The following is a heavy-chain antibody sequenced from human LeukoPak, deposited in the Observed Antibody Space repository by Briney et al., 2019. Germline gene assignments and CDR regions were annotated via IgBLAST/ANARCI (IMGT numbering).Heavy chain of an antibody. CDR1: GFTFSSYG. Sequence: PGGSLRLSCAASGFTFSSYGMHWLRQAPGKGLEWVAVISYDGSNKYYADSVKGRFTISRDNSKNTLYLQMNSLRAEDTAVYYCAKEGNNWFDGGIFDYWGQGTLVTVSS. V-gene: IGHV3-30*18. D-gene: IGHD1-1*01. CDR3: AKEGNNWFDGGIFDY. J-gene: IGHJ4*02. CDR2: ISYDGSNK.